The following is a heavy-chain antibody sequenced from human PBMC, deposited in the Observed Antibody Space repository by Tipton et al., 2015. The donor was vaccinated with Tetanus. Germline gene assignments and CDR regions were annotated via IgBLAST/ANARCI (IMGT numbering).Heavy chain of an antibody. J-gene: IGHJ4*02. D-gene: IGHD3-16*02. CDR1: GFSVSGKS. CDR2: ISWNSGSI. V-gene: IGHV3-9*01. Sequence: SLRLSCEASGFSVSGKSVSWVRQTPRKGLEWVSGISWNSGSIGYADSVKGRFTISRDNAKNSLYLQMNSLRAEDTALYYCAKDLPSGGSYRSLDYWGQGTLVTVSS. CDR3: AKDLPSGGSYRSLDY.